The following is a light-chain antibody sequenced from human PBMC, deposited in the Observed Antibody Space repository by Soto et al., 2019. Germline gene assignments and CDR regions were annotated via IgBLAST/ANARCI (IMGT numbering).Light chain of an antibody. CDR1: QSISGR. CDR2: DAS. V-gene: IGKV1-5*01. J-gene: IGKJ2*01. CDR3: QQYHSHPYT. Sequence: DIHLTQSPSTLSAFVGDRVTISCRARQSISGRLAWYQQKAGRAPNLLIYDASTLETGVPLRFSGSGSGTEFTLTISGLQPDDFATYYCQQYHSHPYTFGQGTKLEIK.